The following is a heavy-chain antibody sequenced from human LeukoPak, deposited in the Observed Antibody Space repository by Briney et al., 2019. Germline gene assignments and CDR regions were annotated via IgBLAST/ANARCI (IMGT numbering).Heavy chain of an antibody. J-gene: IGHJ3*02. CDR1: GFTFSSYA. CDR2: ISGSGGST. CDR3: ARDLTLLNAFDI. V-gene: IGHV3-23*01. D-gene: IGHD3-9*01. Sequence: GGSLRLSCAASGFTFSSYAMSWVRQAPGKGLEWVSAISGSGGSTYYADSVEGRFTISRDNAKSSLFLQMNSLRAEDTAVYYCARDLTLLNAFDIWGQGTMVTVSS.